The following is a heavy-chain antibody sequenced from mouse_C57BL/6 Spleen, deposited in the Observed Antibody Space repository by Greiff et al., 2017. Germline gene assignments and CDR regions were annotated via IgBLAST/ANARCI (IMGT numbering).Heavy chain of an antibody. V-gene: IGHV1-82*01. CDR3: ASMVTSWYFDV. J-gene: IGHJ1*03. CDR1: GYAFSSSW. Sequence: QVQLQQPGPELVKPGASVKISCKASGYAFSSSWLNWVKQRPGKGLEWIGRIYPGDGDTNYNGKFKGKATLTADKSSSAAYIPLTSLTSEDSAVYFSASMVTSWYFDVWGTGTTVTVSS. CDR2: IYPGDGDT. D-gene: IGHD2-2*01.